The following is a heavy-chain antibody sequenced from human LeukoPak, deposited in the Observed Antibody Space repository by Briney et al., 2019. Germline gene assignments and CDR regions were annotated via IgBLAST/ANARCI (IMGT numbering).Heavy chain of an antibody. J-gene: IGHJ4*02. CDR1: GIPVSSNC. V-gene: IGHV3-53*01. CDR3: VRGVIAAAIFDF. Sequence: PGGSLRLSCAASGIPVSSNCMTWVRQAAGKGLEWVSLIYGDGSTYHADSVKGRFTTSRDNSKNTLYLQMNSLRAEDTAVYYCVRGVIAAAIFDFWGQGTLVTVSS. CDR2: IYGDGST. D-gene: IGHD6-13*01.